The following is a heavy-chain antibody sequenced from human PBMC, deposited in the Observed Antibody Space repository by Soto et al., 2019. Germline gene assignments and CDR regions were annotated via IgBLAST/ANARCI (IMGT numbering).Heavy chain of an antibody. CDR3: ARYGSGKTDY. D-gene: IGHD6-25*01. Sequence: GGSLRLSCVASGFTFSTYAMHWVRQAPGKGLEWLAVIPFDGDNKYYADSVKGRFTISRDNSENTLYLHMNSLRAEDTAAYYCARYGSGKTDYWGQGTLVTVSS. J-gene: IGHJ4*02. V-gene: IGHV3-30-3*01. CDR1: GFTFSTYA. CDR2: IPFDGDNK.